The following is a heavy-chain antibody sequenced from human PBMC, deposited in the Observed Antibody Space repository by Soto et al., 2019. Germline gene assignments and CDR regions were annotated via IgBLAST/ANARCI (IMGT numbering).Heavy chain of an antibody. Sequence: GGSLRLSCAASGFTFSSYGMHWVRQAPGKGLEWVAVISYDGSNKYYADSVKGRFTISRDNSKNTLYLQMNSLRAEDTAVYYCAKDMDQVVATLSDYWGQGTLVTVSS. J-gene: IGHJ4*02. CDR3: AKDMDQVVATLSDY. V-gene: IGHV3-30*18. D-gene: IGHD5-12*01. CDR2: ISYDGSNK. CDR1: GFTFSSYG.